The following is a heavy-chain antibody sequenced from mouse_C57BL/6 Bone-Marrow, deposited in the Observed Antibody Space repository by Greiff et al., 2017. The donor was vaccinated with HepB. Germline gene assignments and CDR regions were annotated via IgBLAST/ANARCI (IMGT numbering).Heavy chain of an antibody. CDR1: GYTFTDYN. Sequence: EVQLQQSGPELVKPGASVKMSCKASGYTFTDYNMHWVKQSHGKSLEWIGYINPNNGGTSYNQKFKGKATLTVNKSSSTAYMELRSLTSEDSAVYYCARDGYYIYYYAMDYWGQGTSVTVSS. D-gene: IGHD2-3*01. CDR3: ARDGYYIYYYAMDY. V-gene: IGHV1-22*01. CDR2: INPNNGGT. J-gene: IGHJ4*01.